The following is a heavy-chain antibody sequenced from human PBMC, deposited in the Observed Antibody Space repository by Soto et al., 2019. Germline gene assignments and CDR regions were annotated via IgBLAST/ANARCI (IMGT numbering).Heavy chain of an antibody. CDR2: IGTAGDT. D-gene: IGHD3-9*01. CDR1: GITFSSYD. Sequence: GGSLRLSCAASGITFSSYDMHWVRQVTGKGLEWVSLIGTAGDTFYAVSVKGRFTISRENAKNSLYLQMNSLRAEDTAVYYCAREGFDILTGGAYYYYGMDVWGQGTTVTVSS. V-gene: IGHV3-13*01. CDR3: AREGFDILTGGAYYYYGMDV. J-gene: IGHJ6*02.